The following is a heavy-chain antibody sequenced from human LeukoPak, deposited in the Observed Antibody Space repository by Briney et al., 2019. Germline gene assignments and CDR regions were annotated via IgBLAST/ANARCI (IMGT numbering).Heavy chain of an antibody. CDR2: IKSKTDGGTT. Sequence: GGSLRLSCAASGFTFSNAWMSWVRQAPGKGLEWVGRIKSKTDGGTTDYAAPVKGRFTISRDDSKNTLYLQMNSLKTEDTAVYYCTTDRAPFYYYYGMDVWGQGTTVTVSS. CDR1: GFTFSNAW. V-gene: IGHV3-15*01. CDR3: TTDRAPFYYYYGMDV. D-gene: IGHD3-10*01. J-gene: IGHJ6*02.